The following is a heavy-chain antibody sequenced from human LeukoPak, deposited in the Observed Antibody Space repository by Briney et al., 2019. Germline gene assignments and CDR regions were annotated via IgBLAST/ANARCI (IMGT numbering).Heavy chain of an antibody. D-gene: IGHD3-10*01. CDR3: ARDRGPRTGFMVREAYDY. J-gene: IGHJ4*02. CDR1: GFTFSDYW. Sequence: GGSLRLSCAASGFTFSDYWIHWVRQAPGKGLVWVSRINTDGSITNYADSVKGRFTISGDNAKNTLYLQMSSLRAEDTAVYYCARDRGPRTGFMVREAYDYWGQGTLVTVSS. V-gene: IGHV3-74*01. CDR2: INTDGSIT.